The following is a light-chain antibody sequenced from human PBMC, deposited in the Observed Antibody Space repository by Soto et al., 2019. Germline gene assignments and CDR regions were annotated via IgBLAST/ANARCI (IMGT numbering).Light chain of an antibody. CDR2: AAS. Sequence: QLTQSPSFLSASVGDRVTITCRASQGISSYLAWYQQKPGKAPKLLIYAASTLQSGVPSRFSGSGSGTEFTLTISSLQPEDFATYYCQQLNSYPLTFGGGTKVDIK. CDR3: QQLNSYPLT. J-gene: IGKJ4*01. V-gene: IGKV1-9*01. CDR1: QGISSY.